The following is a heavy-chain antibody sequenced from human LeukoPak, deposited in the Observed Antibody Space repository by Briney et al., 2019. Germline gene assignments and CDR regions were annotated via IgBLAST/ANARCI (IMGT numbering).Heavy chain of an antibody. J-gene: IGHJ4*02. CDR2: IIPIFGTA. D-gene: IGHD6-19*01. V-gene: IGHV1-69*13. CDR1: GATFSSYA. Sequence: ASVKVSCKASGATFSSYAISWVRQATGQALGWMGGIIPIFGTANYAQKFQGRVTITADESTSTAYMELSSLRSEDTAVYYCARDSYSVAGHLFDYWGQGTLVTVSS. CDR3: ARDSYSVAGHLFDY.